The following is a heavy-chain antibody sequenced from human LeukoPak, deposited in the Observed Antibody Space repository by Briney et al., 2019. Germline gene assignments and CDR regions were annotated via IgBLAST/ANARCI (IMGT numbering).Heavy chain of an antibody. CDR2: INTDGSST. CDR1: GFTFSSYW. J-gene: IGHJ4*02. CDR3: ARSAWPGQERFLEWPVYFDY. Sequence: GGSLRLSCAASGFTFSSYWMHWVRQAPGKGLVWVSRINTDGSSTSYANSVKGRFTISRDNAKNTLYLQMNSLRAEDTAVYYCARSAWPGQERFLEWPVYFDYWGQGTLVTVSS. D-gene: IGHD3-3*01. V-gene: IGHV3-74*01.